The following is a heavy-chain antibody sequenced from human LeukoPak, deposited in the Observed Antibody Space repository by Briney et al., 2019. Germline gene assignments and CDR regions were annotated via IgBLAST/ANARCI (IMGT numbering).Heavy chain of an antibody. CDR2: IHHDGRI. D-gene: IGHD3-16*02. CDR3: ARSHDHLWGNYPDY. CDR1: GFTVSSIHM. V-gene: IGHV4-4*02. J-gene: IGHJ4*02. Sequence: GSLRLSCAASGFTVSSIHMVWVRQPPGKGLEWIGEIHHDGRINYNPSLKSRVTLSVDKSKNQFSLRLNSVTAADTAMYYCARSHDHLWGNYPDYWGQGTLVTVSS.